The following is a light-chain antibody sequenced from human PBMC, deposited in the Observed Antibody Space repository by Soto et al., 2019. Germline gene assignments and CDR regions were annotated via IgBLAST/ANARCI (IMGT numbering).Light chain of an antibody. CDR3: QQYGSSPRT. V-gene: IGKV3-20*01. J-gene: IGKJ1*01. CDR2: GVS. Sequence: EIVLTQSPGTLSLSPGERATLSCRASQTISGSYLAWYQQKPGQAPRLLIYGVSSRATGFPDRSSGSGSGTDFTLTISRLEPEDFAVYYCQQYGSSPRTFGQGTKVEIK. CDR1: QTISGSY.